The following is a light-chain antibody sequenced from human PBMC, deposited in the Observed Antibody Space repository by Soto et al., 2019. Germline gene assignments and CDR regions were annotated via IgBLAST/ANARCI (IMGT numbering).Light chain of an antibody. V-gene: IGKV1-33*01. J-gene: IGKJ4*01. CDR3: QHYDNLPALT. CDR2: DAS. Sequence: DLQMTQSPSSLSASVGDRVTITCQASQDISNYLNWYQHKPGKAPKLLIYDASNLETGVPSRFSGSGSGTDFTFTISSLQPEDIATYYCQHYDNLPALTFGGGTKVEIK. CDR1: QDISNY.